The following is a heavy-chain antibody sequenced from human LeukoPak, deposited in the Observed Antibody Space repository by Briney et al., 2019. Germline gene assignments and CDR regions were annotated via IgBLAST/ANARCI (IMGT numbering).Heavy chain of an antibody. J-gene: IGHJ4*02. CDR3: ARVSAARQPDKYYFDY. V-gene: IGHV1-2*02. D-gene: IGHD6-6*01. CDR2: INPNSGGT. CDR1: GYRFTNYY. Sequence: ASVKVSCKASGYRFTNYYIHWVRQAPGQGLEWMGWINPNSGGTNYAQKFQGRVTMTRDTSISTAYMELSRLRSDDTAVYYCARVSAARQPDKYYFDYWGQGTLVTVSS.